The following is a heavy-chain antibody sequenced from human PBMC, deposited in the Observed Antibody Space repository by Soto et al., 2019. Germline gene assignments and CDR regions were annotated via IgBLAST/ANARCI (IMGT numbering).Heavy chain of an antibody. Sequence: QVQLQESGPGLVKPSQTLSLTCTVSGGSISSGTYYWSWIRQHPGKGLEWIGYIYYSGSTYYNPSLKSRVTISLDTSKNQFSLILSSVTAADTAVYYCAKETSGGCKFDPWGQGTLVTVSS. CDR3: AKETSGGCKFDP. CDR1: GGSISSGTYY. D-gene: IGHD3-16*01. J-gene: IGHJ5*02. CDR2: IYYSGST. V-gene: IGHV4-31*03.